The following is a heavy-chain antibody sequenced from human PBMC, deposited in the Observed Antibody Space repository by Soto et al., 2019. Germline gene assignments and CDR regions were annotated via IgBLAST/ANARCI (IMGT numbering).Heavy chain of an antibody. CDR1: GYSFTSYA. CDR2: INAGNGNT. J-gene: IGHJ2*01. Sequence: ASVRGSCKASGYSFTSYAMHWVRQAPGQRLEWMGWINAGNGNTKYSQKFQGRVTITRDTSASTAYMELSSLRSEDTAVYYCARAPSWWYFDLWGRGTLVTVSS. V-gene: IGHV1-3*01. CDR3: ARAPSWWYFDL.